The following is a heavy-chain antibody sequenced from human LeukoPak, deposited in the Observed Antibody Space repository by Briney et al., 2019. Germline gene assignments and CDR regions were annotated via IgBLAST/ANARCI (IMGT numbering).Heavy chain of an antibody. CDR2: INPSGGST. V-gene: IGHV1-46*01. CDR3: ASDPSVLGYCSSTSCYGDAFDI. CDR1: GYTFTSYY. J-gene: IGHJ3*02. D-gene: IGHD2-2*01. Sequence: ASVKVSCKASGYTFTSYYMHWVRQAPGQGLEWMGIINPSGGSTSYAQKFQGRVTMTRDMSTSTVYMELSSLRSEDTAVYYCASDPSVLGYCSSTSCYGDAFDIWGQGTMVTVSS.